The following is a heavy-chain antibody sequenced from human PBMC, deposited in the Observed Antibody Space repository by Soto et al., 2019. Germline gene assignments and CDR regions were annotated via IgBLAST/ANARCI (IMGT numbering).Heavy chain of an antibody. J-gene: IGHJ6*02. D-gene: IGHD2-2*01. CDR2: IYYSGST. CDR3: ARGVCSSTSRYPYYYYGMDF. V-gene: IGHV4-59*01. CDR1: GGSISSYY. Sequence: SETLSLTCTVSGGSISSYYWSWIRQPPGKGLEWIGYIYYSGSTNYNPSLKSRVTISVDTSKNQFSLKLSSVTAADTAVYYCARGVCSSTSRYPYYYYGMDFWGQGTTVTVSS.